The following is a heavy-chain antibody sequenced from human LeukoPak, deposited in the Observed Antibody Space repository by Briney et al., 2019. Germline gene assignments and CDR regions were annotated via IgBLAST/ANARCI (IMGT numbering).Heavy chain of an antibody. Sequence: ALVKVSCKASGYTFTSYYMHWVRQAPGQGHEWMGIINPSGGSTSYAQKFQGRVTMTRDTSTSTVYMELSSLRSEDAAVYYCASDSYYDSSGYYFDYWGQGTLVTVSS. D-gene: IGHD3-22*01. J-gene: IGHJ4*02. CDR1: GYTFTSYY. CDR3: ASDSYYDSSGYYFDY. CDR2: INPSGGST. V-gene: IGHV1-46*01.